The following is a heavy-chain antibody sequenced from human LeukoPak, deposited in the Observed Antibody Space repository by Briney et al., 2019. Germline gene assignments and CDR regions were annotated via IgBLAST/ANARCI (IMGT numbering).Heavy chain of an antibody. CDR3: AKDGEPKTVTIYYYYMDV. CDR1: GYTFSGYY. V-gene: IGHV1-2*02. Sequence: ASVKVSCTASGYTFSGYYMHWVRQAPGQGLEWMGWINPKCGGKNHAQKFQGRVTMTRDTTISTAYMEMSRLRSDDTAAYYCAKDGEPKTVTIYYYYMDVWGKRPTVSASS. CDR2: INPKCGGK. J-gene: IGHJ6*03. D-gene: IGHD4-11*01.